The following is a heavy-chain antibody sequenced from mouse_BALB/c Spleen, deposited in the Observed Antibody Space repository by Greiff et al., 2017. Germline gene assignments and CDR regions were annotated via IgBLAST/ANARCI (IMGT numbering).Heavy chain of an antibody. CDR2: IDPSDSET. V-gene: IGHV1-69*02. Sequence: VQLQQPGAELVKPGAPVKLSCKASGYTFTSYWMNWVKQRPGRGLEWIGRIDPSDSETHYNQKFKDKATLTVDKSSSTAYIQLSSLTSEDSAVYYCARTTTATAWFAYWGQGTLVTVAA. D-gene: IGHD1-2*01. CDR3: ARTTTATAWFAY. J-gene: IGHJ3*01. CDR1: GYTFTSYW.